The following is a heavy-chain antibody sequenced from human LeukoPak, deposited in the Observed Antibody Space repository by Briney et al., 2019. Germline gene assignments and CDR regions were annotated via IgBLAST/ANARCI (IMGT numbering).Heavy chain of an antibody. CDR2: IKQDGSEK. CDR3: ARDSHRAMVTGFDY. CDR1: GFTISSYW. Sequence: PGGSLSLSCAASGFTISSYWMSWVRQAPGKGLEWVANIKQDGSEKYYVDSVKGRFTISRDNAKNSLYLQMNSLRAEDTAVYYCARDSHRAMVTGFDYWGQGTLVTVSS. V-gene: IGHV3-7*01. D-gene: IGHD5-18*01. J-gene: IGHJ4*02.